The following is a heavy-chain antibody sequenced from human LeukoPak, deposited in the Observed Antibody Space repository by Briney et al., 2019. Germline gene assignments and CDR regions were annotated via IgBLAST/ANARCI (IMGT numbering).Heavy chain of an antibody. J-gene: IGHJ6*02. CDR2: ISGSGDNT. CDR3: ARAGEKQQLVRKYYYGMDV. CDR1: GFTFSSYA. D-gene: IGHD6-13*01. Sequence: GGSLRLSCAASGFTFSSYAMSWVRQAPGKGLEWVSGISGSGDNTYYADSVKGRFTISRDNSKNTLYLQMNSLRAEDTAVYYCARAGEKQQLVRKYYYGMDVWGQGTTVTVSS. V-gene: IGHV3-23*01.